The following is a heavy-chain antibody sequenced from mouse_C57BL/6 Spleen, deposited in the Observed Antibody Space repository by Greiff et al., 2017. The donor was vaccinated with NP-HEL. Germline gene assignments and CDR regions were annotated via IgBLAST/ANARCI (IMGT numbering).Heavy chain of an antibody. CDR2: INYDGSST. CDR3: ARDPTYGWYFDV. Sequence: EVKVVESEGGLVQPGSSMKLSCTASGFTFSDYYMAWVRQVPEKGLEWVANINYDGSSTYYLDSLKSRFIISRDNAKNILYLQMSSLKSEDTATYYCARDPTYGWYFDVWGTGTTVTVSS. V-gene: IGHV5-16*01. CDR1: GFTFSDYY. D-gene: IGHD1-1*01. J-gene: IGHJ1*03.